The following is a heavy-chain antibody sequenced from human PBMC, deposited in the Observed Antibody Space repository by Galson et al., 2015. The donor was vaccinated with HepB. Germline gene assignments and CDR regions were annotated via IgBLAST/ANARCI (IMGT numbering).Heavy chain of an antibody. V-gene: IGHV4-61*01. Sequence: ETLSLTCTVSGGSVRSGSHYWSWIRQPPGKGLEWIGYMYYGGSPNYNPSLKSRVTISVDTSNNQISLKLRSVTAADTAVYYCARFPPGSYGVTAGKYYFDLWGQGTLVTVSS. CDR1: GGSVRSGSHY. J-gene: IGHJ4*02. D-gene: IGHD3-16*01. CDR2: MYYGGSP. CDR3: ARFPPGSYGVTAGKYYFDL.